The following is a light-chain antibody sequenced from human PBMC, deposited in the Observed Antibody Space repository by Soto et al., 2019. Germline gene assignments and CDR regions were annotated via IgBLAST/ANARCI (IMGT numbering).Light chain of an antibody. CDR3: SSYRSSNSWV. CDR1: NSDIGAYNH. V-gene: IGLV2-14*01. J-gene: IGLJ3*02. Sequence: QSALTQPASVSGSPGQSITISCTGTNSDIGAYNHVSWYQQHPGKAPKVLISEVNNRPSGVSDRFSGSKTGNTASLTISGLQAEDEADYYCSSYRSSNSWVFGGGTKLTVL. CDR2: EVN.